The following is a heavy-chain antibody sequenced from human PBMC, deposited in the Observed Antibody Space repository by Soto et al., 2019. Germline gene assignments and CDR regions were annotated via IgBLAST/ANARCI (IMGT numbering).Heavy chain of an antibody. CDR2: INHNGNT. Sequence: QVQLQQWGAGLLKPSETLSLTCAVFGGSFSDYYWTWIRQPPGKGLEWIGEINHNGNTNCNPSLKSRVPIAVDTSKNQFSLKLSSVTAADTAVYTCARVEEWLAFEYWGQGTLVTVSS. D-gene: IGHD6-19*01. V-gene: IGHV4-34*01. CDR1: GGSFSDYY. J-gene: IGHJ4*02. CDR3: ARVEEWLAFEY.